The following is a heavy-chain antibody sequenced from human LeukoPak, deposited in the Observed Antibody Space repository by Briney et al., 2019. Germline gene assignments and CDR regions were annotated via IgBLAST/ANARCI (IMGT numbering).Heavy chain of an antibody. CDR1: DFAFSNYD. CDR2: MNIAGSTK. Sequence: GGSLRLSCVAPDFAFSNYDMNWGRHAPGRGLGWISYMNIAGSTKYYTDPVKGRFPASRDNATTSLYLRIVSVRHRATPVYNFGRVSGYGFNALDVWGEGTLVSVSS. CDR3: GRVSGYGFNALDV. J-gene: IGHJ3*01. V-gene: IGHV3-48*03. D-gene: IGHD3/OR15-3a*01.